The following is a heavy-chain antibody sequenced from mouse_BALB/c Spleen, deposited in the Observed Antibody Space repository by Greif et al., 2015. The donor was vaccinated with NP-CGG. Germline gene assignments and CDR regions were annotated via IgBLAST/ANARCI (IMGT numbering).Heavy chain of an antibody. J-gene: IGHJ2*01. D-gene: IGHD5-5*01. CDR3: ANSHYLNYFDY. V-gene: IGHV3-2*02. Sequence: EVQLQQSGPGLVKPSQSLSLTCTVTGYSITSDYAWNWIRQFPGNKLEWMGYISFSGSTSYNPSLKSRISITRDTSKNQFFLQLNSVTTEDTATYYCANSHYLNYFDYWGQGTTLTVSS. CDR1: GYSITSDYA. CDR2: ISFSGST.